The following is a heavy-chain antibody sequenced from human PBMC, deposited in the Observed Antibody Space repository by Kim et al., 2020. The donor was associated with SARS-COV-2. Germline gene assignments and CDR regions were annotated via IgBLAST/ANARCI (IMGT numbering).Heavy chain of an antibody. CDR2: IGTAGDT. J-gene: IGHJ6*02. CDR3: ARADSSGVYYYYGMDV. V-gene: IGHV3-13*04. Sequence: GGSLRLSCAASGFTFSSYDMHWVRQATGKGLEWVSAIGTAGDTYYPGSVKGRFTISRENAKNSLYLQMNSLRAGDTAVYYCARADSSGVYYYYGMDVWGQGTTVTVSS. D-gene: IGHD3-22*01. CDR1: GFTFSSYD.